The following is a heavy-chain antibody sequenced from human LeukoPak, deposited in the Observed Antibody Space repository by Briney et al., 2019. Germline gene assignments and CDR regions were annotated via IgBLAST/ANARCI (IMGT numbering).Heavy chain of an antibody. CDR3: ARRTSLSSCAITSCPATPAFDI. V-gene: IGHV5-51*01. Sequence: GESLQISCKGSGYSFTSYWVGWVRQMPGKGLEWMGIIYPGDSDTRYSPSFQGQVTISADKSISTAYLQWSSLKASDTAMYYCARRTSLSSCAITSCPATPAFDIWGQGTMVTVSS. J-gene: IGHJ3*02. CDR2: IYPGDSDT. CDR1: GYSFTSYW. D-gene: IGHD2-2*01.